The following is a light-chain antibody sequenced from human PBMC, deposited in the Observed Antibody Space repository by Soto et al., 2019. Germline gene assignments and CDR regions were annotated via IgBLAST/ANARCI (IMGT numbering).Light chain of an antibody. CDR1: QSLVYSDGNTY. J-gene: IGKJ1*01. Sequence: IVLTQSPLSLSVTLGQPASISCRSSQSLVYSDGNTYLNWFHQRPGQSPRRLIHKVSNRDSGVPDRFSGSGSDTDFTLNISRVEADDVGVFYCMQGISFTFGQGTRVEIK. CDR2: KVS. V-gene: IGKV2-30*01. CDR3: MQGISFT.